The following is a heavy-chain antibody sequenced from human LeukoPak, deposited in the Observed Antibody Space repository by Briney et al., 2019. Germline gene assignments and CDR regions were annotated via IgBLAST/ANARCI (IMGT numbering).Heavy chain of an antibody. CDR2: IYTSGST. V-gene: IGHV4-4*07. Sequence: SETLSLTCTVFGGSISSYYWSWIRQPAGKGLEWIGRIYTSGSTNYNPSLKSRVTMSVDTPKNQFSLKLSSVTAADTAVYYCAKSNGYGLVDIWGQGTMVTVSS. CDR3: AKSNGYGLVDI. D-gene: IGHD3-10*01. J-gene: IGHJ3*02. CDR1: GGSISSYY.